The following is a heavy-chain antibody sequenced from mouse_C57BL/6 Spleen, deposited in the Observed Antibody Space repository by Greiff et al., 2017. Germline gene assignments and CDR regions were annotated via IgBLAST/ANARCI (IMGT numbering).Heavy chain of an antibody. CDR3: ARTWDGYFDV. V-gene: IGHV1-82*01. Sequence: QVQLQQSGPELVKPGASVKISCKASGYAFSSSWMNWVKQRPGKGLEWIGRIYPGDGDTNYNGKFKGKATLTADKSSSTAYTQLSSLTSEDSAVYFCARTWDGYFDVWGTGTTVTVSS. CDR1: GYAFSSSW. J-gene: IGHJ1*03. D-gene: IGHD4-1*01. CDR2: IYPGDGDT.